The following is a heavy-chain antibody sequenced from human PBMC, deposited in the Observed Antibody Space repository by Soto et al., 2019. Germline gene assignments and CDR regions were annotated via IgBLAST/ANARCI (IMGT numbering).Heavy chain of an antibody. CDR1: GFTFSSYA. CDR3: ARGGMAPPEHRDWFDP. J-gene: IGHJ5*02. V-gene: IGHV3-30-3*01. CDR2: ISYDGSNK. Sequence: QVQLVESGGGVVQPGRSLRLSCAASGFTFSSYAMHWVRQAPGKGLVWVAVISYDGSNKYYADSVKGRFTISRDNSKNTLYLQMNSLRAEDTAVYYCARGGMAPPEHRDWFDPWRQGTLLTVSS.